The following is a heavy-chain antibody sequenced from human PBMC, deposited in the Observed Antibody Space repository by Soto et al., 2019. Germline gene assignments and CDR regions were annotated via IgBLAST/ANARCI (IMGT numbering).Heavy chain of an antibody. D-gene: IGHD4-4*01. J-gene: IGHJ4*02. Sequence: GGSLRLSCAASGFTFSSYAMSWVRQAPGKGLEWVSAISGSGGSTYYADSVKGRFTISRDNSKNTLYLQMNSLRAEDTAVYYCAKDQGLGTVTTDFDYWGQGTLVTVSS. CDR3: AKDQGLGTVTTDFDY. CDR2: ISGSGGST. CDR1: GFTFSSYA. V-gene: IGHV3-23*01.